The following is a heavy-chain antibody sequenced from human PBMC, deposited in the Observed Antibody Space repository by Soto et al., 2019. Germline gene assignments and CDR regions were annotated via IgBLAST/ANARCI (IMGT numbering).Heavy chain of an antibody. J-gene: IGHJ6*02. V-gene: IGHV3-9*01. D-gene: IGHD3-10*02. CDR3: TKGILLYYYVYGMDV. Sequence: EVQLVESGGGLVQPGRSLRLSCAASGFTFDDYAMHWVRQAPGKGLEWVSGISWNGGSIGYAVSVKGRFTISRDNAKNSLYLQMNSLRAEDTAFYYCTKGILLYYYVYGMDVWGQGTTVTVSS. CDR2: ISWNGGSI. CDR1: GFTFDDYA.